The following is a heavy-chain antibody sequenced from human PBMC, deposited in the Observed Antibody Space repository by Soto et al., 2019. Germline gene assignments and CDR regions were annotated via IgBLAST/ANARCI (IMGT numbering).Heavy chain of an antibody. Sequence: GSLRLSCAASGFTFSNAWMSWVRQAPGKGLEWVGLIKSKTDGGTTDYAAPVKGRFTITRDDSKYTLYLQMKSLKTEDTAVYYGTTDPKMNYYLWICSNGFDPWGQGNRVTVSS. CDR1: GFTFSNAW. D-gene: IGHD3-3*01. J-gene: IGHJ5*01. V-gene: IGHV3-15*01. CDR2: IKSKTDGGTT. CDR3: TTDPKMNYYLWICSNGFDP.